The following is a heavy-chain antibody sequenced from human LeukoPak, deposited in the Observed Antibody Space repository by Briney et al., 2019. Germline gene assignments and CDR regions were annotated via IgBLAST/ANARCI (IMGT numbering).Heavy chain of an antibody. Sequence: QSGGSLRLSCAASGFTFSSYGMHWVRQAPGKGLEWVAFIRYDGSNRYYADSVKGRFTISRDNSLNTVHLQLNTVRADDAAVYYCTRGSSASYYDSHFDYWGQGTLVSVSS. V-gene: IGHV3-30*02. J-gene: IGHJ4*02. CDR3: TRGSSASYYDSHFDY. CDR2: IRYDGSNR. CDR1: GFTFSSYG. D-gene: IGHD3-10*01.